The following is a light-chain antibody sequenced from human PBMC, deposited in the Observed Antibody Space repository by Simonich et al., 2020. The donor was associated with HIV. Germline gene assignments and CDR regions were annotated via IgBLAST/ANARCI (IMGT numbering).Light chain of an antibody. V-gene: IGKV1-5*03. CDR2: KAS. Sequence: DIQMTQSRSTLSASVGDRVTITCRASQSISSWLAWFQQKPGKAPKLLIYKASTLETGVQSRFSGSGSGTEFTLTISSLQPDDFATYYCQQYNSHSLTFGGGTKVEIK. CDR1: QSISSW. J-gene: IGKJ4*01. CDR3: QQYNSHSLT.